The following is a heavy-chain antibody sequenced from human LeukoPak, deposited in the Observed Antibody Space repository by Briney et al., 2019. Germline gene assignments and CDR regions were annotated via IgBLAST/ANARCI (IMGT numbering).Heavy chain of an antibody. Sequence: GGSLRLSCAASGFTFDDYMIHWVRQVPGKGLEWVSLISWDGDVTSYTDSVKGRFTTSRDNAKNSLYLQMNSLRAEDTAVYYCAELGITMIGGVWGKGTTVTISS. D-gene: IGHD3-10*02. CDR3: AELGITMIGGV. CDR1: GFTFDDYM. CDR2: ISWDGDVT. V-gene: IGHV3-43*01. J-gene: IGHJ6*04.